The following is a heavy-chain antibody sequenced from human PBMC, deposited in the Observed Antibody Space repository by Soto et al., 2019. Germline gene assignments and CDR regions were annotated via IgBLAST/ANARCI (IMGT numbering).Heavy chain of an antibody. D-gene: IGHD3-16*02. CDR2: VFYSGTT. CDR1: GDSFSSGGYS. CDR3: ARTTTYYDYIWGSYRPKDFDF. V-gene: IGHV4-31*03. J-gene: IGHJ4*02. Sequence: QVLQQESGPGLVKPSQTLSLTCTVSGDSFSSGGYSWSWIRQHPGKGLEWIGYVFYSGTTYYRPSLKSRVSVSVDTSKNQFSLSLSSVTAADTAVYYCARTTTYYDYIWGSYRPKDFDFWGQGTLVTVSS.